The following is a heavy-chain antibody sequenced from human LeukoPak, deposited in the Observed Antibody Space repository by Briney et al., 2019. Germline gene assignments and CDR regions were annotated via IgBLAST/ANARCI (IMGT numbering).Heavy chain of an antibody. D-gene: IGHD6-19*01. CDR2: IYYSGST. CDR3: TRVPPYGSGWSKGVPDY. CDR1: GGSISSSSYY. Sequence: SETLSLTCTVSGGSISSSSYYWGWIRQPPGKGLEWIGSIYYSGSTYYNPSLKSRVTISVDTSKNQFSLKLSSVTAADTAVYYCTRVPPYGSGWSKGVPDYWGQGTLVTVSS. J-gene: IGHJ4*02. V-gene: IGHV4-39*07.